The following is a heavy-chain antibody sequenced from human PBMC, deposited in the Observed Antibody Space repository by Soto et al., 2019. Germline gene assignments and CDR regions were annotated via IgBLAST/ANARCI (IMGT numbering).Heavy chain of an antibody. CDR2: ISGSGGST. D-gene: IGHD3-22*01. J-gene: IGHJ5*02. Sequence: GGSLRLSCAASGFTFSSYAMSWVRQAPGKGLEWVSAISGSGGSTYYADSVKGRFTISRDNSKNTLYLQMNSLRAEDTAVYYCAKAGYYDSSTRFDPWGQGTLVTAPQ. CDR1: GFTFSSYA. V-gene: IGHV3-23*01. CDR3: AKAGYYDSSTRFDP.